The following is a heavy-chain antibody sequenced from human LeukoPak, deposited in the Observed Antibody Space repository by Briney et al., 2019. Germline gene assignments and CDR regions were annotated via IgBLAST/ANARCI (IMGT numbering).Heavy chain of an antibody. CDR1: GGSISSGGYY. CDR2: IYHSGST. D-gene: IGHD6-13*01. Sequence: SETLSLTCTVSGGSISSGGYYWSWIRQPPGKGLEWIGYIYHSGSTYYNPSLKSRVTISVDRSKNQFSLKLSSVTAADTAVYYCARHRLYSSSWPLEFDPWGRGTLVTVSS. CDR3: ARHRLYSSSWPLEFDP. J-gene: IGHJ5*02. V-gene: IGHV4-30-2*01.